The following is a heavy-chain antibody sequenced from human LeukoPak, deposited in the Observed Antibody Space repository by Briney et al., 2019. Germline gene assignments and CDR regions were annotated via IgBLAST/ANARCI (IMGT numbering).Heavy chain of an antibody. CDR2: ISNDGRNK. Sequence: GGSLRLSCAASGFTFSNNAMHWVRQAPGKGLEWVALISNDGRNKHYADSVKGRFTISRDNSKNTLYLQMNNLRAEDTAIYYCAKAANYDILTGYYLDYWGQGTLVTVSS. V-gene: IGHV3-30*18. CDR3: AKAANYDILTGYYLDY. D-gene: IGHD3-9*01. J-gene: IGHJ4*02. CDR1: GFTFSNNA.